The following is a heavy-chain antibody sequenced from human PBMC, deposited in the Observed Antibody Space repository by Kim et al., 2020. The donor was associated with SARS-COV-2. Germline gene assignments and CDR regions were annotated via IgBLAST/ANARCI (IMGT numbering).Heavy chain of an antibody. Sequence: STSYAQKFQGRVTMTRDTSTSTVYMELSSLRSEDTAVYYCARVGAIGFDYWGQGTLVTVSS. CDR2: ST. CDR3: ARVGAIGFDY. V-gene: IGHV1-46*01. J-gene: IGHJ4*02. D-gene: IGHD3-16*02.